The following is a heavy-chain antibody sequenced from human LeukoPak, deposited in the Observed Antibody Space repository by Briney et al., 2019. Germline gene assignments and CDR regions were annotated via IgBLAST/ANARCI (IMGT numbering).Heavy chain of an antibody. Sequence: SETLSLTCAVSGASISSHYWSWIRQPPGKGLEWIGYTSGSISDNPSLKSRVAVSVDPSQNQVSLSLTSVAAADTAVYYCARVLAIFGLDTTDFYMDVWGKGTTVTVSS. D-gene: IGHD3/OR15-3a*01. J-gene: IGHJ6*03. CDR2: TSGSI. CDR3: ARVLAIFGLDTTDFYMDV. V-gene: IGHV4-59*11. CDR1: GASISSHY.